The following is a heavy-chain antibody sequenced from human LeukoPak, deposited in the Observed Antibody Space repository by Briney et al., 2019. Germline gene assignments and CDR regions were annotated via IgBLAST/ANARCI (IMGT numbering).Heavy chain of an antibody. D-gene: IGHD3-10*01. CDR3: ARNVGFGAYAFDI. CDR2: ISSSSSAI. Sequence: PGGSLRLSCAASGFTFSSYTMNWVRQAPGKGLEWVSYISSSSSAIYYADSVQGRFTISRDNAKNSLYLQMNSLRAEDTAVYYCARNVGFGAYAFDIWGQGTMVTVSS. V-gene: IGHV3-48*01. J-gene: IGHJ3*02. CDR1: GFTFSSYT.